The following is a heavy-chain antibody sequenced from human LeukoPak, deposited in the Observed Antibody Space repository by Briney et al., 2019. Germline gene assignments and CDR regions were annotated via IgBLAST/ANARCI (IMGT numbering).Heavy chain of an antibody. D-gene: IGHD3-3*01. J-gene: IGHJ4*02. V-gene: IGHV4-59*01. CDR2: IYYSGST. CDR3: ASTIFGVVMPGDY. Sequence: SETLSLTCTVSGGSFTSYYWSWIRQPPGKGLEWIGYIYYSGSTNYNPSLKSRVTISVDTSKNQFSLKLSSVTAADTAVYYCASTIFGVVMPGDYWGQGTLVTVSS. CDR1: GGSFTSYY.